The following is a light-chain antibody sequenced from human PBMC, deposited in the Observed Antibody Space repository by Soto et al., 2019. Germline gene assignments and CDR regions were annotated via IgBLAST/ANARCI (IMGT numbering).Light chain of an antibody. J-gene: IGKJ5*01. V-gene: IGKV3-20*01. CDR3: QQANSFPLT. CDR1: QSVSSSY. CDR2: GAS. Sequence: EIVLTQSPGTLSLSPGERATLSCRASQSVSSSYLAWYQQKPGQAPRLLIYGASSRATAIPDRFSGSGSGTDFTLTISRLEPEDFATYYCQQANSFPLTFGQGTRLEIK.